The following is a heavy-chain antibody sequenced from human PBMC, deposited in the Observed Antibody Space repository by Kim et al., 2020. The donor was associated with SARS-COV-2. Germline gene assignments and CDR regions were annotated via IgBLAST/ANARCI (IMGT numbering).Heavy chain of an antibody. CDR1: GGSVTRTW. CDR2: IYQSGST. J-gene: IGHJ3*02. D-gene: IGHD5-18*01. Sequence: SETLSLTCAVSGGSVTRTWWSWVRQPPGKGPAWIGKIYQSGSTNYNPSLASRVTISLDKSRNQLSLKLNSVTAADTALYYCTRVTGYGYGAHDMWGQGT. CDR3: TRVTGYGYGAHDM. V-gene: IGHV4-4*02.